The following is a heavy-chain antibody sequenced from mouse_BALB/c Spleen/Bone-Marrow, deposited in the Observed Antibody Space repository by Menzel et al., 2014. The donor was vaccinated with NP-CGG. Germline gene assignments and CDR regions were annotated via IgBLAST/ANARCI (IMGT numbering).Heavy chain of an antibody. CDR1: GYSITSGYY. Sequence: VQLKDSGPGLVKPSQSLSLTCSVTGYSITSGYYWNWIRQFPGNKLEWMGYISYDGSNNYNPSLKNRISITRDTSKNQFFLKLNSVTTEDTATYYCAREGYYYDYAFDYWGQGTTLTVSS. CDR2: ISYDGSN. D-gene: IGHD1-2*01. J-gene: IGHJ2*01. V-gene: IGHV3-6*02. CDR3: AREGYYYDYAFDY.